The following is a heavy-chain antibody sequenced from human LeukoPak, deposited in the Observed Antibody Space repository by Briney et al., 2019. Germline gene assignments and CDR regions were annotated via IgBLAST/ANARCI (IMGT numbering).Heavy chain of an antibody. V-gene: IGHV3-7*03. D-gene: IGHD3-3*01. CDR1: GFTFSSYW. CDR2: INQDGCEK. J-gene: IGHJ4*02. Sequence: GGSLRLSCAASGFTFSSYWMHWVRQAPGKGLEWVANINQDGCEKYYVDSVRGRFTISRDNAENSLYLQMNSLRAEDTAVYYCAKHLTSGYYNYWGQGTLVTVSS. CDR3: AKHLTSGYYNY.